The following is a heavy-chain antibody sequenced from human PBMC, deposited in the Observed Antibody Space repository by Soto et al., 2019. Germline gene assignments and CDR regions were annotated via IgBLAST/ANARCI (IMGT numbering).Heavy chain of an antibody. CDR2: IHYSGST. CDR1: GGSISSDDYY. V-gene: IGHV4-31*03. Sequence: SETLSLTCTVSGGSISSDDYYWSWIRQHPGKGLEWIGYIHYSGSTFYNQSLKSRVSTSVDTSKGQFSLKLSSVTAADTAVYYCARESLAYCGGDCYSSPFDYWGQGVLVTVSS. CDR3: ARESLAYCGGDCYSSPFDY. J-gene: IGHJ4*02. D-gene: IGHD2-21*02.